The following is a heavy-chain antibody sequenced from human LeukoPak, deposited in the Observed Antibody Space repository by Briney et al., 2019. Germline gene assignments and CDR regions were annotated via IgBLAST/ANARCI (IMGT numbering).Heavy chain of an antibody. J-gene: IGHJ4*02. V-gene: IGHV3-23*01. CDR2: ISGSGGST. CDR1: GFTVSGNY. D-gene: IGHD3-16*01. CDR3: AKEGPSKGLFDY. Sequence: GGSLRLSCAVSGFTVSGNYMSWVRQAPGKGLEWVSAISGSGGSTYYADSVKGRFTISRDNSKNTLYLQMNSLRAEDTAVYYCAKEGPSKGLFDYWGQGTLVTVSS.